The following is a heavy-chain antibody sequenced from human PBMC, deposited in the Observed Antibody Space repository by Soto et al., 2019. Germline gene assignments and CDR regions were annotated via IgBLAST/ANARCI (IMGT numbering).Heavy chain of an antibody. Sequence: QVQLQESGPGLVKPSETLSLTCRISGGSISSYYWNWIQQAPGKGLEWIGFISYSGSTNYNPALTSRVTISVDTSKDQISLRLNSVTAADTAVYYCARVQSTSWGYYYAVDVWGQGTTVTVSS. CDR3: ARVQSTSWGYYYAVDV. V-gene: IGHV4-59*01. J-gene: IGHJ6*01. CDR2: ISYSGST. D-gene: IGHD2-2*01. CDR1: GGSISSYY.